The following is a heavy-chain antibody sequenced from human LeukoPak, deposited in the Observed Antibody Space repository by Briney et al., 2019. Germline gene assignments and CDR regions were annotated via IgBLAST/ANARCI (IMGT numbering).Heavy chain of an antibody. D-gene: IGHD3-9*01. CDR2: IKSKTDGGTT. CDR1: GFTFSNAW. CDR3: TTDRVYYDILTGYYSAFDI. J-gene: IGHJ3*02. V-gene: IGHV3-15*01. Sequence: GRTLRLSCAASGFTFSNAWMSWVRQAPGKGQEWVGRIKSKTDGGTTDYAAPVKGRFTISRHDSKNTLYLQMNSLKTEDTAVYYCTTDRVYYDILTGYYSAFDIWGQGTMVTVSS.